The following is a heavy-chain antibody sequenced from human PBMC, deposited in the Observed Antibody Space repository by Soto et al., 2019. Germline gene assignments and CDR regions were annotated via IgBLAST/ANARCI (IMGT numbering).Heavy chain of an antibody. V-gene: IGHV1-8*01. J-gene: IGHJ6*02. Sequence: ASVKVSCKASGYTFTSYDINWVRQATGQGLEWMGWMNPNSGNTGYAQKFQGRVTMTRNTSISTAYMELSSLRSEDTAVYYCARKSSSWGHYDILTGRYYYYGMDVWGQGTTVTVSS. CDR3: ARKSSSWGHYDILTGRYYYYGMDV. D-gene: IGHD3-9*01. CDR2: MNPNSGNT. CDR1: GYTFTSYD.